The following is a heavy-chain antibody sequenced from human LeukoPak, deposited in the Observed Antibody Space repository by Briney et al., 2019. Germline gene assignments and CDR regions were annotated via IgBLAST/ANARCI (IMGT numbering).Heavy chain of an antibody. CDR2: INHSGST. Sequence: SETLSLTCAVYGGSFSGYYWSWIRQPPGKGLEWIGEINHSGSTNYDPSLKSRVTISVDTSKNQFSLKLSSVTAEDTAVYYCARGFHDILTGYPEEYYFDYWGQGTLVTVSS. V-gene: IGHV4-34*01. CDR3: ARGFHDILTGYPEEYYFDY. J-gene: IGHJ4*02. CDR1: GGSFSGYY. D-gene: IGHD3-9*01.